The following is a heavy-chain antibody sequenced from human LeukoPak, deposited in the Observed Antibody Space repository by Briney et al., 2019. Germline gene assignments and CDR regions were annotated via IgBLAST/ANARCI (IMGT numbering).Heavy chain of an antibody. V-gene: IGHV3-23*01. Sequence: GGSLRLSCAASGFTFSSYAMSWVRQAPGKGLEWVSAISGSGGSTYYADSVKGRFTISRDNSKNTLYLQMNSLTAVDTAVYYCARGTFSYFDYWGQGTLVTVSS. J-gene: IGHJ4*02. D-gene: IGHD1-1*01. CDR2: ISGSGGST. CDR1: GFTFSSYA. CDR3: ARGTFSYFDY.